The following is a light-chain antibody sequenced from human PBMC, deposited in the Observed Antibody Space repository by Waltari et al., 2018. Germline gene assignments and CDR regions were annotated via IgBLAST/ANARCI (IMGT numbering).Light chain of an antibody. CDR1: DSNIHSFG. CDR3: QSYDNSLRGSVL. Sequence: QSVLTQAPSVSGAPGQRVTISCTGGDSNIHSFGVNWYQHLQGRVPKLIIYENTNRPSGVPDRFSGSKSGTSASLAIDGLQPEDEGDYYCQSYDNSLRGSVLFGGGTKVTV. J-gene: IGLJ3*02. CDR2: ENT. V-gene: IGLV1-40*01.